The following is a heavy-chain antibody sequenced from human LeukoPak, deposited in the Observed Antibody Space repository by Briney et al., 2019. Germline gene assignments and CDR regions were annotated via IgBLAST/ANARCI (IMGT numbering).Heavy chain of an antibody. CDR3: AKGWRLLQNWLDS. J-gene: IGHJ5*01. CDR2: ISESGGSI. D-gene: IGHD3-22*01. V-gene: IGHV3-23*01. CDR1: GFTLHKSD. Sequence: GGSLRLSCAASGFTLHKSDMSWVRQAPGKGPEWVASISESGGSIYYADSVKGRFTISRDNSRNTLFVQMNSLRVEDTAVYYCAKGWRLLQNWLDSWGQGTLVTVSS.